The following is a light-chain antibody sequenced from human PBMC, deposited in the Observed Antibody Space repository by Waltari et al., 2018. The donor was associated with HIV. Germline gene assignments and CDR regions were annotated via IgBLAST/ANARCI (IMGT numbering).Light chain of an antibody. J-gene: IGLJ1*01. CDR1: RRAVGGYDL. Sequence: QSALTQPRSVSGSPGQSVTISCIGTRRAVGGYDLVSWYQHHPGKAPKLMIYDVGKRPSGVPARFSGSKSGNTASLTISGLQAEDEADYFCCSYAGNFFVFGTGTQVSVL. CDR2: DVG. V-gene: IGLV2-11*01. CDR3: CSYAGNFFV.